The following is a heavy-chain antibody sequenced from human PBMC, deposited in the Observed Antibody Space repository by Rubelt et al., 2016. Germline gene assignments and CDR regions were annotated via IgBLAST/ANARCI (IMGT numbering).Heavy chain of an antibody. J-gene: IGHJ4*02. CDR1: GGSFSGYY. V-gene: IGHV4-34*01. CDR2: INHSGST. CDR3: ARGKEGLGVTMMDY. Sequence: QVQLQQWGAGLLKPSETLSLTCAVYGGSFSGYYWSWIRQPPGQGLEWIGEINHSGSTNYNPSLTSPVTIAVDTSKNQFSLKLSSVTAADTAVYYCARGKEGLGVTMMDYWGQGTLVTVSS. D-gene: IGHD3-22*01.